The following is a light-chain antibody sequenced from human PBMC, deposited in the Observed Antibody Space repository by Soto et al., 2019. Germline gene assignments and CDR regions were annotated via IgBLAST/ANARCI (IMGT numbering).Light chain of an antibody. V-gene: IGLV1-40*01. CDR1: SSNIGARYD. CDR3: QSYDSSLSVGV. CDR2: GNT. J-gene: IGLJ3*02. Sequence: QSVLTQPPSVSGAPGQRVTIPCTGRSSNIGARYDVHWYQHLPGTAPKLLMYGNTNRPSGVPDRFSGSKSGTSASLAITGLQAEDEADHYCQSYDSSLSVGVFGGGTKLTVL.